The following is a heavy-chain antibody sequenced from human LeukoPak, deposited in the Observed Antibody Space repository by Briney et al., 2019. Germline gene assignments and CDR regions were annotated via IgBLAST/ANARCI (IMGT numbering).Heavy chain of an antibody. V-gene: IGHV3-53*01. D-gene: IGHD2-21*01. CDR1: GFTVSSNY. CDR3: ARLCSIRWCLHDWFDP. CDR2: IYSGGST. J-gene: IGHJ5*02. Sequence: QPGGSLRLSCAASGFTVSSNYMSWVRQAPGKGLEWVSVIYSGGSTYYADSVKGRFTISRDNSKNTLYLQMNSLRADDTAVYYCARLCSIRWCLHDWFDPWGQGTLVTVSS.